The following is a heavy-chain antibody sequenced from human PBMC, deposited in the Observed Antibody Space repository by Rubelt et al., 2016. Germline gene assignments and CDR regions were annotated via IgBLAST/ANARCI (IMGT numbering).Heavy chain of an antibody. V-gene: IGHV3-9*01. D-gene: IGHD4-23*01. CDR3: AKGILRWSVGYGMDV. CDR2: ISWNSGSI. CDR1: GFTFDDYA. J-gene: IGHJ6*02. Sequence: EVQLVESGGGLVQPGRSLRLSCAASGFTFDDYAMHWVRQAPGKGLEWVSGISWNSGSIGYADSVKGRFTISRENAKNSLYLQMNSLRAEDTALYYCAKGILRWSVGYGMDVWGQGTTVTVSS.